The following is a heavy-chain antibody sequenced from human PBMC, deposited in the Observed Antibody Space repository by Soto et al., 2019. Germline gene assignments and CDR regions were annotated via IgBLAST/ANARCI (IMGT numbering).Heavy chain of an antibody. CDR2: INHSGST. Sequence: PSETLSLTCAVYAGSFSGYYWSWIRQPPGKGLEWIGEINHSGSTNYNPSLKSRVTISVDTSKNQFSLKLSSVTAADTAVYYCARGGHCSGGSCPSDFDYWGQGTLVTVSS. D-gene: IGHD2-15*01. V-gene: IGHV4-34*01. J-gene: IGHJ4*02. CDR1: AGSFSGYY. CDR3: ARGGHCSGGSCPSDFDY.